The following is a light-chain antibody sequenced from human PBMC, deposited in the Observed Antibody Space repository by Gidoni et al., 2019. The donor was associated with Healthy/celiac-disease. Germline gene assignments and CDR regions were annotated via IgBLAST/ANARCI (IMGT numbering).Light chain of an antibody. CDR1: QSVSSSY. CDR2: GAS. CDR3: QQYGSSPQIFT. J-gene: IGKJ3*01. Sequence: ELVLTQSPGTLSLSPGERPTLSCRASQSVSSSYLDWYQQKPGQAPRLLIYGASSRATGIPDRFSGSGSGTDFTFTISRLEPEDFAVYYCQQYGSSPQIFTFGPGTKVDIK. V-gene: IGKV3-20*01.